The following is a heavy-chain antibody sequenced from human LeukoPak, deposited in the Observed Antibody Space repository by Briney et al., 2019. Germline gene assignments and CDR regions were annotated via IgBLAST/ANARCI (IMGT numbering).Heavy chain of an antibody. V-gene: IGHV4-59*01. D-gene: IGHD1/OR15-1a*01. J-gene: IGHJ2*01. CDR3: ARDPVEHPYWFFDL. CDR1: GGSISSYY. Sequence: SETLSLTCTVSGGSISSYYWSWIRQPPGKGLEWIGYIYYSGSTNYNPSLKRRVTISVDTSKNQFSLKLRSVTAADTAVYYCARDPVEHPYWFFDLWGRGTLVTVSS. CDR2: IYYSGST.